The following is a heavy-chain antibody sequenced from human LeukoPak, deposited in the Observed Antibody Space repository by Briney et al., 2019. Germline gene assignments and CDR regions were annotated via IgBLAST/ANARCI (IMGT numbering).Heavy chain of an antibody. CDR1: GGSISSSSYY. CDR3: ARHRKKGWGIAAGNWFDP. CDR2: IYYTGST. D-gene: IGHD6-13*01. Sequence: SETLSLTCTVSGGSISSSSYYWGWIRQPSGKGLEWIGSIYYTGSTYYNLSLKSRVTISVDTSKNQFSLKLSSVTAADTAVYYCARHRKKGWGIAAGNWFDPWGQGTLVTVSS. J-gene: IGHJ5*02. V-gene: IGHV4-39*01.